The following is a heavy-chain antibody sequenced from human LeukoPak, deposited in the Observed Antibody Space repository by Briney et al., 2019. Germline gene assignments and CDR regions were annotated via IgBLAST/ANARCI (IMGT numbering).Heavy chain of an antibody. J-gene: IGHJ4*02. D-gene: IGHD6-19*01. V-gene: IGHV4-59*01. CDR3: ARVPPYSSGRGGFDY. CDR2: ISYSGST. CDR1: GGSISSYY. Sequence: SETLSLTCTVSGGSISSYYWSWIRQPPGKGLEWIAYISYSGSTFYNPSLKSRVTISVDTSKNQFSLKLNSLTAVDTAVYYCARVPPYSSGRGGFDYWGLGTLVTVSS.